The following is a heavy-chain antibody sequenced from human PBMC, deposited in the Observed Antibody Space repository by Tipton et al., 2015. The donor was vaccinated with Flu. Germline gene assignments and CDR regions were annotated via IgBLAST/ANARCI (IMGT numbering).Heavy chain of an antibody. CDR2: LIPYTGNT. J-gene: IGHJ4*02. CDR1: GYIFTSYG. Sequence: QVQLVQSGADVKKPGASVKVSCKASGYIFTSYGISWVRQAPGQGLEWMGWLIPYTGNTKYARKFKDRATLTTDTYTSTAYMELRNLRSDDTAVYYCARDLPSGDFYDSSGYWGQGTLITISS. D-gene: IGHD3-22*01. V-gene: IGHV1-18*01. CDR3: ARDLPSGDFYDSSGY.